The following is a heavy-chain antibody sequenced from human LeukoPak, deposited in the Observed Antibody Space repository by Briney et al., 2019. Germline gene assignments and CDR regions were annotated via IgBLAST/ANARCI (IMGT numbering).Heavy chain of an antibody. D-gene: IGHD2-8*01. J-gene: IGHJ4*02. Sequence: AGGSLRLSCAASGFTFSSYAMSGVRQGPGGRLEWGSAMSDSGDHTYYADSVKGLCTVSRDHSKNPLYLQMNSLSAEATAAYYCAKDTSIGKYCTNGVCSPFDYWGQGTLVTVSS. CDR1: GFTFSSYA. V-gene: IGHV3-23*01. CDR2: MSDSGDHT. CDR3: AKDTSIGKYCTNGVCSPFDY.